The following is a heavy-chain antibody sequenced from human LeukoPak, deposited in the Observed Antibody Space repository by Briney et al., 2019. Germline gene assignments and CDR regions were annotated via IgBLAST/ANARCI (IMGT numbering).Heavy chain of an antibody. CDR1: GFTFSSYS. CDR3: ARDGVIAAVLLAFDI. J-gene: IGHJ3*02. CDR2: ISSSSSYI. Sequence: PGGSLRLPCAASGFTFSSYSMNWVRQAPGKGLEWVSSISSSSSYIYYADSVKGRFTISRDNAKNSLYLQMNSLRAEDTAVYYCARDGVIAAVLLAFDIWGQGTMVTVSS. V-gene: IGHV3-21*01. D-gene: IGHD6-13*01.